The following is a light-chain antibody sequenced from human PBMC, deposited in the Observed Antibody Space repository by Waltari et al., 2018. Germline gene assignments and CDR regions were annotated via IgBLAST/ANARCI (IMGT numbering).Light chain of an antibody. CDR1: SSDVGGYNY. Sequence: QSALTQPPSASGSPGQSVTISCTGTSSDVGGYNYVYWYQQHPGKAPKLMIYEVSKRPAGVPDLFTGSKSGNTASLTVSGLQAEDEADYYCSSYAGSWVFGGGTKLTVL. J-gene: IGLJ3*02. CDR3: SSYAGSWV. V-gene: IGLV2-8*01. CDR2: EVS.